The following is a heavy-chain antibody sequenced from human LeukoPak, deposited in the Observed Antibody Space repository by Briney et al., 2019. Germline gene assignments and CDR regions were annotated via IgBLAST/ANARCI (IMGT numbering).Heavy chain of an antibody. J-gene: IGHJ6*03. CDR2: VYHSGST. CDR3: ALGKLRFLEWLLTDYYYMDV. Sequence: PSETLSLTCAVSGYSISSGYYWGWIRQPPGKGLEWIGSVYHSGSTYYNPSLKSRVTISVDTSKNQFSLKLSSVTAADTAVYYCALGKLRFLEWLLTDYYYMDVWGKGTTVTVSS. D-gene: IGHD3-3*01. CDR1: GYSISSGYY. V-gene: IGHV4-38-2*01.